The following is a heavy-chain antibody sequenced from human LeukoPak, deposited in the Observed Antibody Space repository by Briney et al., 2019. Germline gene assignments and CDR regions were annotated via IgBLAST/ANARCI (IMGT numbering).Heavy chain of an antibody. J-gene: IGHJ4*02. CDR2: INTNTGNP. CDR3: ARVGGGGYCSDGTCYPTY. D-gene: IGHD2-15*01. V-gene: IGHV7-4-1*01. Sequence: ASVKVSCKASGYTFTSYGISWVRQAPGQGLEWMGWINTNTGNPTYARDFTGRFVFSLDTSVRTAYLQIDSLRPEDTAVYYCARVGGGGYCSDGTCYPTYWGQGTLVTVSS. CDR1: GYTFTSYG.